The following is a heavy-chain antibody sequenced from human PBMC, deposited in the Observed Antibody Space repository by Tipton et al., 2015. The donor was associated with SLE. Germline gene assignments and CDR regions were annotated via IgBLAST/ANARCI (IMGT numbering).Heavy chain of an antibody. V-gene: IGHV1-69*05. CDR3: ASVAWGAGRVRNFDY. Sequence: QLVQSGAEVKKPGSSVKVSCKASGDTFTSYGIYWVRQAPGQGLEWMGGTVPILGRQNNAQKLQGRVTITTDESSTTAYMELSSLRLEDTAVYYCASVAWGAGRVRNFDYWGQGTQVTVSS. CDR2: TVPILGRQ. CDR1: GDTFTSYG. D-gene: IGHD7-27*01. J-gene: IGHJ4*02.